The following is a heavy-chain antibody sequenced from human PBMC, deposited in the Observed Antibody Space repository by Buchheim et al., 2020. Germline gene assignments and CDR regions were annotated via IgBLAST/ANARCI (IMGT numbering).Heavy chain of an antibody. CDR1: GYTFFSYD. D-gene: IGHD3-3*01. V-gene: IGHV1-8*02. CDR3: ARASFSPGGYYEDLDV. CDR2: MNPGSGNT. J-gene: IGHJ4*02. Sequence: QVRLVQSGAEVKKPGASVKVSCKGSGYTFFSYDIHWIRQATGQGLEWMGWMNPGSGNTGSSQKFQGRVSMTKSTSMSTAYLELSGLKSEDTAVYFCARASFSPGGYYEDLDVWGQGTL.